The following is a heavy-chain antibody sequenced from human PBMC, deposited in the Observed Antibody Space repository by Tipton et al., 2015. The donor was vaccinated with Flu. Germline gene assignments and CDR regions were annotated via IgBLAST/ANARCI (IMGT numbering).Heavy chain of an antibody. V-gene: IGHV3-21*01. J-gene: IGHJ4*02. Sequence: GSLRLSCAASGFTFSSYSMNWVRQAPGKGLEWVSSISSRSSYIYYADSVKGRFTTSRDNAKNSLFLQMNSLRAEDTAVYYCARDPPLYNYIWGSAFDYWGQGTLVTVSS. D-gene: IGHD3-16*01. CDR2: ISSRSSYI. CDR3: ARDPPLYNYIWGSAFDY. CDR1: GFTFSSYS.